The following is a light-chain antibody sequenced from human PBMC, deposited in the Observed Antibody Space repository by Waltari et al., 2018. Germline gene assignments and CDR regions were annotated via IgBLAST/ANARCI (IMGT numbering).Light chain of an antibody. CDR1: SNYIGGYDF. V-gene: IGLV2-14*03. J-gene: IGLJ3*02. Sequence: QSALTQPASVSGSPGKSITISCTGTSNYIGGYDFLFWYQQHPGQAPKLLIYDVTKRASGISSRFSGSKSGNTASLAISGLQAEDEAYYYCFSFTPTSRLAMFAGGTKLTV. CDR3: FSFTPTSRLAM. CDR2: DVT.